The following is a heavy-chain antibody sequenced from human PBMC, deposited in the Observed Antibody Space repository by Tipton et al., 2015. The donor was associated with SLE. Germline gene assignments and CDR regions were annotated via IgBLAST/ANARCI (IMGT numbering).Heavy chain of an antibody. CDR3: AKDASSWKRGGVDY. V-gene: IGHV3-30*02. Sequence: GSLRLSCAASGFTFSSYGMHWVRQAPGKGLEWVAFIRYDGSNKYYADSVKGRFTISRDNSKNTLYLQMNSLRAEDTAVYYCAKDASSWKRGGVDYWGQGTLVTVSS. CDR2: IRYDGSNK. J-gene: IGHJ4*02. CDR1: GFTFSSYG. D-gene: IGHD6-13*01.